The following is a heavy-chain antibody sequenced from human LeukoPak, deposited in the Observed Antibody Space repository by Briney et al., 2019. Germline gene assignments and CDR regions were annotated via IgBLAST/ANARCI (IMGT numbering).Heavy chain of an antibody. CDR3: ARGWLAETTVVTPYNY. J-gene: IGHJ4*02. V-gene: IGHV1-69*01. D-gene: IGHD4-23*01. CDR1: GGTFSSYA. Sequence: SVKVSCKASGGTFSSYAISWVRQAPGQGLEWMGGIIPIFGTANYAQKFQGRVTITAVESMRTAYMELSGLGSEDTAVYYCARGWLAETTVVTPYNYWGQGTLVTVSS. CDR2: IIPIFGTA.